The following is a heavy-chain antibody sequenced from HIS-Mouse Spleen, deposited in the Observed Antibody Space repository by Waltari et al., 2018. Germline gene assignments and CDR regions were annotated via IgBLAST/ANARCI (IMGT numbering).Heavy chain of an antibody. V-gene: IGHV4-39*07. CDR3: AREIPYSSSWYDWYFDL. D-gene: IGHD6-13*01. J-gene: IGHJ2*01. Sequence: QLQLQDSGPGLVKPSETLSLTCTVSGGSISSRSYYWVWIRQPPGKGLEWIGSIYYSGSTYYNPSLKSRVTISVDTSKNQFSLKLSSVTAADTAVYYCAREIPYSSSWYDWYFDLWGRGTLVTVSS. CDR2: IYYSGST. CDR1: GGSISSRSYY.